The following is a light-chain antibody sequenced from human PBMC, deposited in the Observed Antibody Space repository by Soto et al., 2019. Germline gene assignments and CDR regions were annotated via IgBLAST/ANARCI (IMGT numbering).Light chain of an antibody. CDR3: QQYGSSSWT. CDR1: QSVSSSY. CDR2: GAS. Sequence: PGERATLSCRASQSVSSSYLAWYQQKPGQAPRLLIYGASSRATGIPDSFSGSGSGTDFTLTISRLEPEDFAVYYCQQYGSSSWTFGQGTKVEIK. V-gene: IGKV3-20*01. J-gene: IGKJ1*01.